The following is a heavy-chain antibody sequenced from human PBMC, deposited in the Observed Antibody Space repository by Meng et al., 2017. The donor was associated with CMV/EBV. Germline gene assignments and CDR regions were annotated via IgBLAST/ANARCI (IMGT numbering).Heavy chain of an antibody. CDR2: INPNSGGT. CDR1: GYPFTGYY. D-gene: IGHD6-19*01. CDR3: ARDRVAVAGNHWFDP. V-gene: IGHV1-2*02. Sequence: QVQLVQLGAEVKKPGASVKVHCKASGYPFTGYYMPWVRQAPGQGLEWMGWINPNSGGTNYAQKFQGRVTMTRDTSISTAYMELSRLRSDDTAVYYCARDRVAVAGNHWFDPWGQGTLVTVSS. J-gene: IGHJ5*02.